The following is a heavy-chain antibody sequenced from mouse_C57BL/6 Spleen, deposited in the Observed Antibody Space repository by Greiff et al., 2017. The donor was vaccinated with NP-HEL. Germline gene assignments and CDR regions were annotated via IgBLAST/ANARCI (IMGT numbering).Heavy chain of an antibody. Sequence: VQLKESGPELVKPGASVKISCKASGYSFTSYYIHWVKQRPGQGLEWIGWIYPGSGNTKYNEKFKGKATLTADTSSSTAYMQLSSLTSEDSAVYYCARNDYDNAMDYWGQGTSVTVSS. CDR1: GYSFTSYY. D-gene: IGHD2-4*01. CDR3: ARNDYDNAMDY. J-gene: IGHJ4*01. V-gene: IGHV1-66*01. CDR2: IYPGSGNT.